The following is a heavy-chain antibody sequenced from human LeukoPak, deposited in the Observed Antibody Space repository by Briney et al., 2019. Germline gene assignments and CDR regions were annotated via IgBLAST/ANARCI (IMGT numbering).Heavy chain of an antibody. V-gene: IGHV3-49*04. Sequence: GGSLRLSCTASGFTFGDYAMSWVRQAPGKGLEWVGFIRSKLYGGATEYAASVKGRFTISRDDSKSIAYLQMNSLKTEDTAVYSCTRFTIFGVVDVFDIWGQGTMVTVSS. CDR2: IRSKLYGGAT. D-gene: IGHD3-3*01. CDR1: GFTFGDYA. CDR3: TRFTIFGVVDVFDI. J-gene: IGHJ3*02.